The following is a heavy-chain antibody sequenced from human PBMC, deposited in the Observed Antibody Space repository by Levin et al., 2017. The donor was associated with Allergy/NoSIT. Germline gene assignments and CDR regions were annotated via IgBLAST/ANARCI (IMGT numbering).Heavy chain of an antibody. J-gene: IGHJ4*02. CDR2: ICSYDSCT. D-gene: IGHD2-8*01. V-gene: IGHV3-23*03. Sequence: GGSLRLSCAAPGFTFSSYAMTWVRQAPGKGLEWVSSICSYDSCTYYADSVKGRFTISRDNSRKTLYLQMNRLRAEDTAVYYCAKDRIVLMAYATFFDSWGQGTPVTVSS. CDR3: AKDRIVLMAYATFFDS. CDR1: GFTFSSYA.